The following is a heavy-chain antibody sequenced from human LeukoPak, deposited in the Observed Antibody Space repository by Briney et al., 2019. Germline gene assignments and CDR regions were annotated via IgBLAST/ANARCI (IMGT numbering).Heavy chain of an antibody. D-gene: IGHD3-3*01. J-gene: IGHJ4*02. CDR3: ARGLGRQDFWSGYFNHYFDY. Sequence: SETLSLTCAVYGGSFSGYYWSWIRQPPGKGLEWIGEINHSGSTNYNPSLKSRVTISVDTSKNQFSLKLSSVTAADTAVYYCARGLGRQDFWSGYFNHYFDYWGQGTLVTVSS. CDR1: GGSFSGYY. CDR2: INHSGST. V-gene: IGHV4-34*01.